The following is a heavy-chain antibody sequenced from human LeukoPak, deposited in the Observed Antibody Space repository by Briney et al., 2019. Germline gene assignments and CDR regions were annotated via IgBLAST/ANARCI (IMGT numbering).Heavy chain of an antibody. CDR2: IHYSGST. J-gene: IGHJ4*02. V-gene: IGHV4-59*01. Sequence: PSETLSLTCTVSGVSISSYYWSWIRQPPGKELEWIGYIHYSGSTSYNPSLKSRVTMSVDTSKNQFSLKLTSVTAADTAVYYCARGGSSSSWPFYYWGQGTLVTVSS. D-gene: IGHD6-13*01. CDR1: GVSISSYY. CDR3: ARGGSSSSWPFYY.